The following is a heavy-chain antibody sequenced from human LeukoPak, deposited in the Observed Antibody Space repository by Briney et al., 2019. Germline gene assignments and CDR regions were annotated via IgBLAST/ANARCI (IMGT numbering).Heavy chain of an antibody. Sequence: SETLSLTCTVSGASITSYYWTWIRQPAGKGLEWIGRMYTSGSTSYNPSLKSRVAMSVDTSKNQFSLNLSSVTAADTAVYYCVRLSADTSSSRGFDYWGQGTLVTVSS. J-gene: IGHJ4*02. CDR1: GASITSYY. CDR2: MYTSGST. V-gene: IGHV4-4*07. D-gene: IGHD2-2*01. CDR3: VRLSADTSSSRGFDY.